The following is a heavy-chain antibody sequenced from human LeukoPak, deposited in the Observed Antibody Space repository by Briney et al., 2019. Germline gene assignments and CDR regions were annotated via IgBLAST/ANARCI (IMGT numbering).Heavy chain of an antibody. CDR3: AWGRVPAESFVLPAFDI. CDR1: GVTPTTFG. CDR2: ISYDGSNK. V-gene: IGHV3-30*03. Sequence: GRSLSPSSAVSGVTPTTFGIHWVRQAASNGLEWEAVISYDGSNKSYADSVTDRFTISRDNSKNTLYLQTNSLRAEDTAVYYCAWGRVPAESFVLPAFDIWGQGTMVTVSS. D-gene: IGHD2-2*01. J-gene: IGHJ3*02.